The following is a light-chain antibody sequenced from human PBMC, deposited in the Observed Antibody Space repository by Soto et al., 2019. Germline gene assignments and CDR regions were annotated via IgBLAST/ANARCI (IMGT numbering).Light chain of an antibody. J-gene: IGKJ1*01. Sequence: DIQMTQFPSSLSASVGDRVTITCRATQPISNSLNWYQQRPGKAPNVLIYGSSTLQSGVPSRFSGSGSGTDFTLTINSRQPEDSATYFCQESHTFLWGTFGQGTKV. CDR1: QPISNS. V-gene: IGKV1-39*01. CDR3: QESHTFLWGT. CDR2: GSS.